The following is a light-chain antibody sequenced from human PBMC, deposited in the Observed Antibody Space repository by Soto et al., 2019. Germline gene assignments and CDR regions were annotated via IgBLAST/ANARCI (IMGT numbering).Light chain of an antibody. CDR3: SSYSSTTTYIL. J-gene: IGLJ2*01. CDR1: NSDIGTYNY. CDR2: EVT. Sequence: QSALTQPASVSGSPGQSITISCTGSNSDIGTYNYVSWYQQHPGKAPKLIIYEVTNRPSEVSDRFSGSKSGNTASLTISGLQSEDEDVYHCSSYSSTTTYILFGGGTKLTVL. V-gene: IGLV2-14*01.